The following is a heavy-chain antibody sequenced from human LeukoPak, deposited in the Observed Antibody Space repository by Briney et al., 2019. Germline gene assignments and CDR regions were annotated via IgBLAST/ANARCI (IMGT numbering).Heavy chain of an antibody. CDR2: ISLDGINT. V-gene: IGHV3-30*18. D-gene: IGHD6-19*01. J-gene: IGHJ4*02. CDR1: GLTFSNYA. Sequence: GGSLRLSCAASGLTFSNYAMHWVRQDSGRGLDWVAVISLDGINTYYADSVKGRFTISRDNSKNTLYLQVNSLRVEDTAVYYCVKDQREAYRSGWSRDFDYWGQGTLVTVSS. CDR3: VKDQREAYRSGWSRDFDY.